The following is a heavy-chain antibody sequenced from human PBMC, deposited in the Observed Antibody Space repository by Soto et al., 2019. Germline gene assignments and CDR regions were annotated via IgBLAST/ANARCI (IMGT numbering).Heavy chain of an antibody. CDR2: IIPILGIA. CDR1: GGTFSSYT. CDR3: ARHPMVRGATPGY. V-gene: IGHV1-69*02. J-gene: IGHJ4*02. D-gene: IGHD3-10*01. Sequence: QVQLVQSGAEVKKPGSSVKVSCKASGGTFSSYTISWVRQAPGQGLEWMGRIIPILGIANYAQKFQGRVTITADKSTTTAYMELSSLRSEPTAVYYCARHPMVRGATPGYWRQGTLVTLSS.